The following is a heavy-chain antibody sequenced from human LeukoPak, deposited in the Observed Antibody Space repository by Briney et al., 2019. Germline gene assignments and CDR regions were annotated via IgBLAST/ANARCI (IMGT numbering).Heavy chain of an antibody. D-gene: IGHD5-18*01. V-gene: IGHV4-59*01. J-gene: IGHJ4*02. CDR1: GGSISSYY. CDR2: IYYSGST. Sequence: KASETLSLTCTVSGGSISSYYWSWIRQPPGKGLEWIGYIYYSGSTNYNPSLKSRVTISVDTSKNQFSLKLSSVTAADTAVYYCARETTAMVTPYFDYWGQGTLVTVSS. CDR3: ARETTAMVTPYFDY.